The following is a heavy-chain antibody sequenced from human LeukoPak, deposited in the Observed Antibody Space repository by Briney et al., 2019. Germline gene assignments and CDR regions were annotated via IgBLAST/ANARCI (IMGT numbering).Heavy chain of an antibody. V-gene: IGHV4-59*08. CDR3: ARHSSGGRLNFAY. Sequence: PSETLSLTCSVSGGSMKCYYWRWLRQPPGKGLEWIGYIYYSGSTNYNPSLKSRVTISVDTSKNQFSLKQSSVTAADTAVYYCARHSSGGRLNFAYWGQGTLVTVSS. J-gene: IGHJ4*02. CDR2: IYYSGST. CDR1: GGSMKCYY. D-gene: IGHD3-16*01.